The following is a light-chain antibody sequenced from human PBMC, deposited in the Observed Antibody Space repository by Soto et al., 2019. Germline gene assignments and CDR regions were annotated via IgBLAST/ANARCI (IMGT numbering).Light chain of an antibody. Sequence: LFSSNNKNSVAWYQQKPGQPPQLLIYWASTRESGVPDRFSGSESGTEYTLTLRSLQAEGAAVPIYEAHYTTGWTYAQGPKGKS. CDR1: LFSSNNKNS. CDR2: WAS. V-gene: IGKV4-1*01. J-gene: IGKJ1*01. CDR3: EAHYTTGWT.